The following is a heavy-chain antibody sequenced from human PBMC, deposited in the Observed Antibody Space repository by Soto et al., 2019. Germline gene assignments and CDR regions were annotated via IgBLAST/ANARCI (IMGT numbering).Heavy chain of an antibody. CDR3: AKEHCSGGSCYSGGDY. D-gene: IGHD2-15*01. Sequence: QVQLVESGGGVVQPGRSLRLSCAASGFTFSSYGMHWVRQAPGKGLEWVAVISYDGSNKYYADSVKGRFTISRDNSKNTLYLQMTSLRAEDTAVYYCAKEHCSGGSCYSGGDYWGQGTLVTVSS. V-gene: IGHV3-30*18. J-gene: IGHJ4*02. CDR1: GFTFSSYG. CDR2: ISYDGSNK.